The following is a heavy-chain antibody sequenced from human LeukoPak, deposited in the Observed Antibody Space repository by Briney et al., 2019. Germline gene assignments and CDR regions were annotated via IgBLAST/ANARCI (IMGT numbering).Heavy chain of an antibody. D-gene: IGHD6-13*01. CDR2: ISPSGGST. CDR3: AREGRGVPGAIAAVKGFDY. V-gene: IGHV1-46*01. Sequence: ASVKVSCKASGYTFTRYYMHWVRQAPGQGLEWMGIISPSGGSTSYAQKFQGRVTMTRDMSTSTVYMELSSLRSEDTAVYYCAREGRGVPGAIAAVKGFDYWGQGTLVTVSS. J-gene: IGHJ4*02. CDR1: GYTFTRYY.